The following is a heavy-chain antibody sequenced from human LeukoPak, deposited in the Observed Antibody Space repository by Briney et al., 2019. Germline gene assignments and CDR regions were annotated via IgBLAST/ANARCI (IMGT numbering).Heavy chain of an antibody. CDR1: GGSFSGYY. D-gene: IGHD4-11*01. Sequence: PSETLSLTCAVYGGSFSGYYWRWIRQSPGQGLVWVSVIRGSGGSRDYADSVKGRFTISRDNSKNTLYLQMNSLRAEETAVYYCARLDYSNDGYFDHWGQGTLVTVSS. V-gene: IGHV3-23*01. CDR2: IRGSGGSR. CDR3: ARLDYSNDGYFDH. J-gene: IGHJ4*02.